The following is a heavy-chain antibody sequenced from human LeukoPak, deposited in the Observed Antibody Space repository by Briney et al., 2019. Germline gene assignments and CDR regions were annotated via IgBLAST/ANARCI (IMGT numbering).Heavy chain of an antibody. Sequence: ASVTVSCKASGFTLTNYDINWVRQAPGQGLEWMRWMNPINGNTGYARKFQGRVTMTRDTSISTAYMELRSLTSEDTAIYYCVRDGEGVAISVNFWFDPWGQGTLVTVSS. J-gene: IGHJ5*02. D-gene: IGHD3-10*01. CDR1: GFTLTNYD. CDR3: VRDGEGVAISVNFWFDP. CDR2: MNPINGNT. V-gene: IGHV1-8*01.